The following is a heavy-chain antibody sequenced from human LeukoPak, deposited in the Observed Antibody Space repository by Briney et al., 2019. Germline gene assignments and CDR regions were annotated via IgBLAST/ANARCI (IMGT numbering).Heavy chain of an antibody. CDR1: GGSISSYY. CDR2: IYYSGST. V-gene: IGHV4-59*01. CDR3: ARVERYYYYMDV. J-gene: IGHJ6*03. Sequence: SETLSLTCTVSGGSISSYYWSWIRQPPGKGLEWIGYIYYSGSTNYNPSLKSRVTISVDTSKNQFSLKLSSVTAADTAVYYCARVERYYYYMDVWGKGTTVTVSS.